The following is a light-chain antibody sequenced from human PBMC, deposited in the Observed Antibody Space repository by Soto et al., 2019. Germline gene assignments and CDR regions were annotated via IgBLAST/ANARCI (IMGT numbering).Light chain of an antibody. J-gene: IGLJ1*01. CDR2: EAT. CDR1: SGDVGTYDL. V-gene: IGLV2-14*02. CDR3: QVWDSSSDHYV. Sequence: QSALTQPASVSGSPGQSITISCTGTSGDVGTYDLVSWYQHHPGAAPKLMVYEATRRPSGISNRFSGSKSGNTASLTVSRVEAGDEADYYCQVWDSSSDHYVFGTGTKLTVL.